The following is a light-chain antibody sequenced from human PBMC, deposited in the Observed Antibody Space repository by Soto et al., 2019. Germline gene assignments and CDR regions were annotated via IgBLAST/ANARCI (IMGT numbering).Light chain of an antibody. CDR3: AAWDDSLNGFV. J-gene: IGLJ1*01. CDR2: TNN. CDR1: SSNIGSNT. Sequence: QSLXTHXPSASGAPGQRVTISCSGSSSNIGSNTVNWYQQLPGTAPKLLIYTNNQRPSGVRDRFSGSRSGTSASLAISGLQSQDEADYYCAAWDDSLNGFVFGTGTKVT. V-gene: IGLV1-44*01.